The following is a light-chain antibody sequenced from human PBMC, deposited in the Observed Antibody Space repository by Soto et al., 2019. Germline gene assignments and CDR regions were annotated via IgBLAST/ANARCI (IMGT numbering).Light chain of an antibody. Sequence: DIQMTQSPSSLSASVGDRVTITCRASQSISSYLNWYQHKPGKAPNLLIFDAASLQSGVPSRFSGSGSGTDFTLTISSLQPEDFATYYCQQTSSTPGTFGPGTKVDI. CDR1: QSISSY. J-gene: IGKJ3*01. V-gene: IGKV1-39*01. CDR3: QQTSSTPGT. CDR2: DAA.